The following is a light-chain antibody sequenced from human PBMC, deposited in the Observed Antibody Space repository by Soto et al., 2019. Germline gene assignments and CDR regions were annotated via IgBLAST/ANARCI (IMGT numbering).Light chain of an antibody. CDR3: QQYGSSPYT. Sequence: ELGLTQSPGTLSLSPGERATLSCRASQSVSSSYLAWYQQKPGQAHRLRIYGASSRATGIPDRFSGSGSGTDFTITISTLEPEEFAVYSCQQYGSSPYTFGQGTKLEIK. CDR1: QSVSSSY. J-gene: IGKJ2*01. CDR2: GAS. V-gene: IGKV3-20*01.